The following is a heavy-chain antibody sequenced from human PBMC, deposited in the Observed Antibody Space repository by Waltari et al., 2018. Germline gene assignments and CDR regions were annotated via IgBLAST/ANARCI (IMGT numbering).Heavy chain of an antibody. CDR2: INHSGST. D-gene: IGHD6-6*01. Sequence: QVQLQQWGAGLLKPSETLSLTCAVYGGSFSGYYWSWIRQPPGKGLEWIGEINHSGSTNYNPSLKSRGTISVDTSKNQFSLKLSSVTAADTAVYYCARLPLYSSSSAAFDIWGQGTMVTVSS. V-gene: IGHV4-34*01. CDR3: ARLPLYSSSSAAFDI. J-gene: IGHJ3*02. CDR1: GGSFSGYY.